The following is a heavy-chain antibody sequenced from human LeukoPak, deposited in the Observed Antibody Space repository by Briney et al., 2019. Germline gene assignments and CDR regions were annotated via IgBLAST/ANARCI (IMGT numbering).Heavy chain of an antibody. V-gene: IGHV4-59*01. Sequence: SETLSLTCTVYGGSISSYYWSWIRQPPGKGLEWIGYIYYSGSTNYNPSLKSRVTISVDTSKNQFSLKLSSVTAADTAVYYYARANFDYYDSSGPRGRAFDIWGQGTMVTVSS. D-gene: IGHD3-22*01. CDR3: ARANFDYYDSSGPRGRAFDI. CDR2: IYYSGST. CDR1: GGSISSYY. J-gene: IGHJ3*02.